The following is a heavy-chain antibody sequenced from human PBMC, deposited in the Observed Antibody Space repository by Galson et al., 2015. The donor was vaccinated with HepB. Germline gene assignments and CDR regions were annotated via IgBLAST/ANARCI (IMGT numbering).Heavy chain of an antibody. CDR3: ARAGGYNWNYFDY. Sequence: SLRLSCAASGFTFSDYYMNWIRQAPGKGLEWLSYISSSGYTIYYADSVKGRFTISRDNAKNSLYLQMDSLRADDTAVYYCARAGGYNWNYFDYWGQGTLVTVSS. CDR2: ISSSGYTI. D-gene: IGHD1-20*01. V-gene: IGHV3-11*01. CDR1: GFTFSDYY. J-gene: IGHJ4*02.